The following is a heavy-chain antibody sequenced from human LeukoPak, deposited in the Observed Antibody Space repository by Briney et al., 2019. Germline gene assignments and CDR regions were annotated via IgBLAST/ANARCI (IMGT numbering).Heavy chain of an antibody. CDR3: ARASDWLSLDAFDI. V-gene: IGHV4-61*02. Sequence: SQTLSLTCTVSGGSISSGSYYWSWIRQPAGKGLEWIGRIYTSGSTNYNPSLKSRVTISVDTSKNQFSLELSSVTAADTAVYYCARASDWLSLDAFDIWGQGTMVTVSS. CDR1: GGSISSGSYY. D-gene: IGHD3/OR15-3a*01. CDR2: IYTSGST. J-gene: IGHJ3*02.